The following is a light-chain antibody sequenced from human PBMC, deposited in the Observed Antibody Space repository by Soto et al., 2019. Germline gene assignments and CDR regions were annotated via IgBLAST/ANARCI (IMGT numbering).Light chain of an antibody. J-gene: IGLJ2*01. V-gene: IGLV1-40*01. CDR3: QTYDSSLSGSSVI. CDR1: SSNIGAGYD. CDR2: GNF. Sequence: QSALTQPPSVSGAPGQRVTISCTGSSSNIGAGYDVHWYQQLPGTAPKLLIYGNFNRPSGVPDRFSGSKSGTSASLAITGLQAEDEADYYCQTYDSSLSGSSVIFGGGTKLTVL.